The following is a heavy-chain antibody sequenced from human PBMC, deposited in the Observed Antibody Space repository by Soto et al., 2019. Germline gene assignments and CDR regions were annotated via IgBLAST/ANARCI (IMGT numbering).Heavy chain of an antibody. J-gene: IGHJ4*02. CDR3: ARRSRGWFFDY. Sequence: EVQLLESGGGLVQPGGSLRLSCAASGFTFSSYAMSWVRQAPGKGLEWVSVMSGSGDSTYYADSVKGRFTISRDNSRSTLYLQMNSLRGEDTAVYYWARRSRGWFFDYWGQGTLVTVSS. V-gene: IGHV3-23*01. D-gene: IGHD6-19*01. CDR1: GFTFSSYA. CDR2: MSGSGDST.